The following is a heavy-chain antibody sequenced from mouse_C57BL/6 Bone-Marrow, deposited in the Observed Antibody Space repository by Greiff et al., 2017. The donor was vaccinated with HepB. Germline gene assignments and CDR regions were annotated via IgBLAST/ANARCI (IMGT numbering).Heavy chain of an antibody. J-gene: IGHJ2*01. D-gene: IGHD1-1*01. CDR3: ARSLFITTVVATSFDY. V-gene: IGHV1-69*01. CDR2: IDPSDSYT. CDR1: GYTFTSYW. Sequence: QVQLQQPGAELVMPGASVKLSCKASGYTFTSYWMHWVKQRPGQGLEWIGEIDPSDSYTNYNQKFKGKSTLTVDKSSSTAYMQLRSLTSEDSAVYYCARSLFITTVVATSFDYWGQGTTLTVSS.